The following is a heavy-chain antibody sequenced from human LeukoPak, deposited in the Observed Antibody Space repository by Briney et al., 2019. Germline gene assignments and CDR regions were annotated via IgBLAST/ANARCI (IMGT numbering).Heavy chain of an antibody. CDR2: ISSSSSYI. CDR1: GFTFSSYS. J-gene: IGHJ5*02. CDR3: AREGIAAAGDNWFDP. V-gene: IGHV3-21*01. Sequence: GGSLRLSCAASGFTFSSYSMNWVRQAPGKELEWVSSISSSSSYIYYADSVKGRFTISRDNAKTSLYLQMNSLRAEDTAVYYCAREGIAAAGDNWFDPWGQGTLVTVSS. D-gene: IGHD6-13*01.